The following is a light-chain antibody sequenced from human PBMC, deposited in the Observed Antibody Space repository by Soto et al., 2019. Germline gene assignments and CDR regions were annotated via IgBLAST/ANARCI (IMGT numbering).Light chain of an antibody. Sequence: EVVLTMSPATLSLSPGERATLSCRASQSISNYLAWYQQQPGQAPRLLIYDASNRATGIPARFSGSGSGTDFTLTISSLAPEDFAVYYCQQRSNWITFGQGTRLDIK. CDR2: DAS. CDR1: QSISNY. V-gene: IGKV3-11*01. CDR3: QQRSNWIT. J-gene: IGKJ5*01.